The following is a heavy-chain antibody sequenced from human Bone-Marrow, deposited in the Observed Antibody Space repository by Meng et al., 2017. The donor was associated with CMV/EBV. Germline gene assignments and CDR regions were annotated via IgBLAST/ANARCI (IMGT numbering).Heavy chain of an antibody. CDR1: GGSFSGYY. CDR2: INHSGST. J-gene: IGHJ4*02. V-gene: IGHV4-34*01. CDR3: ARDPGERYYYDSSGYYDY. Sequence: SETLSLTCAVYGGSFSGYYWSWIRQPPGKGLEWIGEINHSGSTNYNPSLKSRVTISIDTSKNQFSLKLSSVTAADTAVYYCARDPGERYYYDSSGYYDYWGQGTLVTVSS. D-gene: IGHD3-22*01.